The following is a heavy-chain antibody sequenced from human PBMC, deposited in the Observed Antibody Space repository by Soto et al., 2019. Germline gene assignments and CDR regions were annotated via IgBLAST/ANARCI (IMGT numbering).Heavy chain of an antibody. J-gene: IGHJ5*02. CDR1: GGSISSYY. CDR3: ARGATTVRGNWFDP. V-gene: IGHV4-59*01. CDR2: IYYSGST. D-gene: IGHD4-4*01. Sequence: SETLSLTCTVSGGSISSYYWSGIRQPPGKGLEWIGYIYYSGSTNYNPSLKSRVTILVDTSKNQFSLKLSSVTAADTAVYYCARGATTVRGNWFDPWGQGTLVTVSS.